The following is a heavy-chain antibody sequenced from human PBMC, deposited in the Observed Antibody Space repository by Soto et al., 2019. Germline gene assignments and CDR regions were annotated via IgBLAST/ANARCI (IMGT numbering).Heavy chain of an antibody. V-gene: IGHV1-69*12. Sequence: QVQLVQSGAEVKKPGSSAKVSCKASGGTFSGYGISWVRQAPGQGLEWMGGIIPIFGTANYAQKFQGRVTITADESTSTAYMELSSLRSEDTAVYYCARDLGSGSYYGGAGYWGQGALVAVSS. D-gene: IGHD1-26*01. J-gene: IGHJ4*02. CDR2: IIPIFGTA. CDR3: ARDLGSGSYYGGAGY. CDR1: GGTFSGYG.